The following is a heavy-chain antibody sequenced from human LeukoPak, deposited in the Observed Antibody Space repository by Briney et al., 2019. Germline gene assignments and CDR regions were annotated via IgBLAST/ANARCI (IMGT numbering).Heavy chain of an antibody. Sequence: PGGSLRLSCAASGFAFSTYRMIWVRQAPGKGLEWISYISTGGSPKYYADSVKGRFTISRDNARNSLDLQMDSLRDDDTAVYYCARDQRYCSSSSCPWEPFDYWGQGTLVTVSS. CDR1: GFAFSTYR. V-gene: IGHV3-48*02. CDR2: ISTGGSPK. D-gene: IGHD2-2*01. CDR3: ARDQRYCSSSSCPWEPFDY. J-gene: IGHJ4*02.